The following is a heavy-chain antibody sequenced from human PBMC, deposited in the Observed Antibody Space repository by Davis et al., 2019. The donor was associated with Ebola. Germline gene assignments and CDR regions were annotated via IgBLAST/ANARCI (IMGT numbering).Heavy chain of an antibody. CDR2: IIPIFGTA. Sequence: SVKVSCKASGGTFSSYAISWVRQAPGQGLEWMGGIIPIFGTANYAQKFQGRVTITADKSTSTAYMELSSLRSEDTAVYYCARDEDYYYYYGMDVWGQGTTVTVSS. V-gene: IGHV1-69*06. CDR3: ARDEDYYYYYGMDV. J-gene: IGHJ6*02. CDR1: GGTFSSYA.